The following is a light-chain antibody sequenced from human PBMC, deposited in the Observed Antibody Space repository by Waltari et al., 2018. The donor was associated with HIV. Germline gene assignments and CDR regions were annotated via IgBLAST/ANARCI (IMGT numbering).Light chain of an antibody. CDR3: QSYDNSLGVV. J-gene: IGLJ2*01. V-gene: IGLV1-40*01. Sequence: QSVLTQPPSVSGAPGQRVTISCTGGSSNIGAPYDVHWYQQFPGTAPKRLIYGSTNRPSGVPDRFSGSKSGTSASLAITGLQAEDEADYYCQSYDNSLGVVFGGGTKLTVL. CDR1: SSNIGAPYD. CDR2: GST.